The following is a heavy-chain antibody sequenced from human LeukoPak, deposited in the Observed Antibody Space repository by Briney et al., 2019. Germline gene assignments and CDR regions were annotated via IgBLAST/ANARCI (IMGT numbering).Heavy chain of an antibody. D-gene: IGHD6-19*01. J-gene: IGHJ4*02. CDR1: GFTFSSYW. Sequence: GGSLRLSCAASGFTFSSYWMSWVRQAPGKGLEWVANIKQDGSEKYYVDSVKGRFTISRDNAKNSLYLQMNSLRAEDTAVYYCARVRDSSGWPYFDYWGQGTLVTVSS. V-gene: IGHV3-7*01. CDR2: IKQDGSEK. CDR3: ARVRDSSGWPYFDY.